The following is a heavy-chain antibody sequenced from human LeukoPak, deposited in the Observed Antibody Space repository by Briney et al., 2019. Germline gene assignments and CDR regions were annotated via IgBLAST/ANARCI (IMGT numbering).Heavy chain of an antibody. J-gene: IGHJ5*02. CDR3: ARGHGYNFVTSWFVT. Sequence: SETVSLMYSVSGVSISSGHYYWHWVRHHPGKGLEWIEYIYYSGGTYYNPSLRSRVLKSIDTSKNHFSLHLRSVTAADTAVYYCARGHGYNFVTSWFVTCGQGTQVTVSS. V-gene: IGHV4-31*03. CDR2: IYYSGGT. CDR1: GVSISSGHYY. D-gene: IGHD5-18*01.